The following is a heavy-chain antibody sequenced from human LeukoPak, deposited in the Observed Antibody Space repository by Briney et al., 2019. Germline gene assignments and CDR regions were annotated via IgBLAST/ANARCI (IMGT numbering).Heavy chain of an antibody. CDR2: IYTGGNT. CDR3: ARVSTYGTSDAFDI. V-gene: IGHV3-53*01. D-gene: IGHD3-10*01. Sequence: RAGGSLRLSCAASGFTVSDNYMSWVRQAPGKGLEWVSIIYTGGNTYYADSVKGRFTISRDNSKNTLYLQMNSLRAEDTAVYYCARVSTYGTSDAFDIWGQGTVVTVSS. J-gene: IGHJ3*02. CDR1: GFTVSDNY.